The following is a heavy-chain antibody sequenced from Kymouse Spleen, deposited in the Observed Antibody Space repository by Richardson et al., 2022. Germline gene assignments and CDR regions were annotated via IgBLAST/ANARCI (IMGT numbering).Heavy chain of an antibody. CDR2: ISYDGSNK. J-gene: IGHJ4*02. V-gene: IGHV3-30*18. CDR3: AKEGAAWDY. D-gene: IGHD1-26*01. CDR1: GFTFSSYG. Sequence: QVQLVESGGGVVQPGRSLRLSCAASGFTFSSYGMHWVRQAPGKGLEWVAVISYDGSNKYYADSVKGRFTISRDNSKNTLYLQMNSLRAEDTAVYYCAKEGAAWDYWGQGTLVTVSS.